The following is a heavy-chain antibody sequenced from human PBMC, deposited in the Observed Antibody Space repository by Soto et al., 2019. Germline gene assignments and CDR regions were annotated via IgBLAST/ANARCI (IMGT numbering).Heavy chain of an antibody. CDR3: AILRRTSSLIYDQDY. CDR2: IYYSGST. J-gene: IGHJ4*02. D-gene: IGHD3-3*01. CDR1: GDSISSSGYY. Sequence: SETRSLTCTVSGDSISSSGYYWAWIRQPPGKGLEWAGSIYYSGSTYYSPSLKSRLTISVHTSMNQFSLELTSVTATDTAVYFCAILRRTSSLIYDQDYWGQGTLVTVSS. V-gene: IGHV4-39*01.